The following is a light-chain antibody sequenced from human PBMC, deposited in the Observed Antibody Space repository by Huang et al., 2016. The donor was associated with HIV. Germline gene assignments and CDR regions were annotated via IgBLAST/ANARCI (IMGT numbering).Light chain of an antibody. Sequence: EIVLTQSLATLSLSPGERATLSCRASQSVSSYLAWYQQKPGQAPRLLIYDTSNRATGIPARFSGSGSGTDFTLTISSLEPEDFAVYYCLQRSNSYTFGQGTKLEIK. V-gene: IGKV3-11*01. CDR2: DTS. CDR1: QSVSSY. J-gene: IGKJ2*01. CDR3: LQRSNSYT.